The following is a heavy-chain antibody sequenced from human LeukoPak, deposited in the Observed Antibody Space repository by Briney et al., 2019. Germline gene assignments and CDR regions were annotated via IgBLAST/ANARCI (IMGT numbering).Heavy chain of an antibody. CDR2: IIPILGIA. V-gene: IGHV1-69*04. D-gene: IGHD5-18*01. CDR3: ARGLGGRVDTGMVINGLRY. J-gene: IGHJ4*02. CDR1: GGTFSSYA. Sequence: GASVKVSCKASGGTFSSYAISWVRQAPGQGLEWMGRIIPILGIANYAQKFQGRVTITADKSTSTAYMELSSLRSEDTAVYYCARGLGGRVDTGMVINGLRYWGQGTLVTVSS.